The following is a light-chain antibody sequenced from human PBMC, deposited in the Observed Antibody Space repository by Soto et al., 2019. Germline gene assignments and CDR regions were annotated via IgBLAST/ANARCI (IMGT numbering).Light chain of an antibody. J-gene: IGLJ1*01. CDR1: ETEDKS. CDR2: QDS. V-gene: IGLV3-1*01. Sequence: SYELTQPPSVSVAPGQTAKITCGGNETEDKSVHWYQQKPGQSPVLVIYQDSKRPSGIPERFSGSNSGNTATLTISGTQAMDEADYYCQAWDSSTAVFGTGTKVTVL. CDR3: QAWDSSTAV.